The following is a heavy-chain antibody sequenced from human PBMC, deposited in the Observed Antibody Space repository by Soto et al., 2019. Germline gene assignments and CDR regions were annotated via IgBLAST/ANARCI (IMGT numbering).Heavy chain of an antibody. CDR1: GGSISKFY. CDR3: VRDGSKSLRDWFDP. CDR2: VYATGTT. V-gene: IGHV4-4*07. Sequence: PSETLSLTCNVSGGSISKFYWAWIRKTAGNGLEWMGRVYATGTTDYNPSLRSRVAMSVDISKKTFSLRLRSVTGADSGVYYCVRDGSKSLRDWFDPWGQGIFVTVSS. J-gene: IGHJ5*02.